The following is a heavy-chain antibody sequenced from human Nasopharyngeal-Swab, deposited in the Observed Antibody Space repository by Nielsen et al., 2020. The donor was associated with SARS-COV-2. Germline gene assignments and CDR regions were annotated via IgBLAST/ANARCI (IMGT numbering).Heavy chain of an antibody. V-gene: IGHV3-23*01. Sequence: GESLKISCAASGFPFSRYAMSWVRQAPGKGLEWVSAISGSGGSTYYADSVKGRFTISRDNSKNTLYLQMNSLRAEDTAVYYCAKDNSPFPVHYDFWSGPTYFDYWGQGTLVTVSS. J-gene: IGHJ4*02. CDR2: ISGSGGST. CDR3: AKDNSPFPVHYDFWSGPTYFDY. D-gene: IGHD3-3*01. CDR1: GFPFSRYA.